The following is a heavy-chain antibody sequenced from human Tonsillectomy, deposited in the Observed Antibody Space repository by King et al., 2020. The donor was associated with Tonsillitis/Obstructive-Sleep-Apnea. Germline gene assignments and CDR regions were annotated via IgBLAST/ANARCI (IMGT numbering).Heavy chain of an antibody. CDR1: GFTFSEYG. CDR3: ARERRMKYYMDV. D-gene: IGHD2/OR15-2a*01. J-gene: IGHJ6*03. CDR2: ISRDGSSK. V-gene: IGHV3-30*03. Sequence: VQLVESGGGVVQPGRSLRLSCAASGFTFSEYGMYWVRQAPGKGLDWVAAISRDGSSKFYSDSVRGRFAISSDNSKRTLYLQLNSVTAGDTALYYCARERRMKYYMDVWGKGTTVTVSS.